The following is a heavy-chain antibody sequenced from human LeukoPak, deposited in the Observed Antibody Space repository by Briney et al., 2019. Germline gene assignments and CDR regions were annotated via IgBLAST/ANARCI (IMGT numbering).Heavy chain of an antibody. CDR1: GYTFTSYG. CDR3: AATEQWLTDY. D-gene: IGHD6-19*01. V-gene: IGHV1-18*01. CDR2: ISAYNGNT. J-gene: IGHJ4*02. Sequence: ASVKVSCKASGYTFTSYGTSWVRQAPGQGVEWMGWISAYNGNTNTAQNLRGRVTMTTDTSTSTAYMELRSLRSDATAVYYCAATEQWLTDYWGQGTLVTVSS.